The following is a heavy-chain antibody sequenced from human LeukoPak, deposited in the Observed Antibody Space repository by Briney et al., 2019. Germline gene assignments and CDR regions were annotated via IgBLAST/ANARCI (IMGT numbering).Heavy chain of an antibody. V-gene: IGHV5-51*01. Sequence: SGESLKISCKGSGYSFTSYWIGWVRQLPGKGLEWMGIIYPGDSDTRYSPSFQGQVTISADKSISTAYLQWSSLKASDTAMYYCARRIAAAGFYFDYWGQGTLVTVSS. J-gene: IGHJ4*02. CDR1: GYSFTSYW. CDR2: IYPGDSDT. CDR3: ARRIAAAGFYFDY. D-gene: IGHD6-13*01.